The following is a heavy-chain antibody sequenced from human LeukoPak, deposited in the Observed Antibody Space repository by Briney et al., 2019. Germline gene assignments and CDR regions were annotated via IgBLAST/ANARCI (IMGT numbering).Heavy chain of an antibody. Sequence: GGSLRLSCAASGFTFSSYSMNWVRQAPGKGLEWVSYISSSSSTIYYADSVKGRFTISRDNAKNTLYLQMNSLRADDTAIYYCAKEASGYSFSDWWGQGTLVTVSS. D-gene: IGHD1-26*01. CDR1: GFTFSSYS. CDR3: AKEASGYSFSDW. CDR2: ISSSSSTI. J-gene: IGHJ4*02. V-gene: IGHV3-48*04.